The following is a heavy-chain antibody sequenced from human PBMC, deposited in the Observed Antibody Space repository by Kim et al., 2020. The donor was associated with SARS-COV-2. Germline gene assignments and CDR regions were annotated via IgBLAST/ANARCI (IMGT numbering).Heavy chain of an antibody. V-gene: IGHV3-48*02. D-gene: IGHD3-10*01. CDR1: GFTFSSYS. CDR2: ISSSSSTI. CDR3: ARDWREVDPWFGELFHDY. Sequence: GGSLRLSCAASGFTFSSYSMNWVRQAPGKGLEWVSYISSSSSTIYYADSVKGRFTISRDNAKNSLYLQMNSLRDEDTAVYYCARDWREVDPWFGELFHDYWGQGTLVTVSS. J-gene: IGHJ4*02.